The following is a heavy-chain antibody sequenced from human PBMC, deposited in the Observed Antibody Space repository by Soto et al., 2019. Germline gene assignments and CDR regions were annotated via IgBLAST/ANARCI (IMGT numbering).Heavy chain of an antibody. V-gene: IGHV3-15*07. CDR3: TTRTALGEGYSSGWIDY. J-gene: IGHJ4*02. CDR2: IKSKTDGGTT. Sequence: GGSLRLSCAASGFTFSNAWMNWVRQAPGKGLEWVGRIKSKTDGGTTDYAAPVKGRFTISRDDSKNTLYLQMNSLKTEDTAVYYCTTRTALGEGYSSGWIDYWGQGTLVTVSS. CDR1: GFTFSNAW. D-gene: IGHD6-19*01.